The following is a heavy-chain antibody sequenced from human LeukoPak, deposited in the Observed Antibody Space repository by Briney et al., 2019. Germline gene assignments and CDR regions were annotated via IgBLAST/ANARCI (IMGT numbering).Heavy chain of an antibody. Sequence: SETLSLTCTVSGGSIRSTSYCWGWIRQPPGKGLEWLGSVHHSGSTYDNPSLKSRVTISVDTSKNQFSLKLISVTAADTAVYYCARRSTVAGRGRFDPWGQGTLVTVSS. V-gene: IGHV4-39*01. D-gene: IGHD6-19*01. CDR3: ARRSTVAGRGRFDP. J-gene: IGHJ5*02. CDR1: GGSIRSTSYC. CDR2: VHHSGST.